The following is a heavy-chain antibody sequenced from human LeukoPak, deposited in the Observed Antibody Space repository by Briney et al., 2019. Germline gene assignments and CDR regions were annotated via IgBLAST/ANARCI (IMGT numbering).Heavy chain of an antibody. D-gene: IGHD1-14*01. J-gene: IGHJ6*02. CDR1: GGTFSSYA. CDR3: ARCPPDSVYYYGMDV. Sequence: SVKVSCKASGGTFSSYAISWVRQAPGQGLEWMGGIIPIFGTANYAQKFQDRVTITADESTSTAYMELSSLRSEDTAVYYCARCPPDSVYYYGMDVWGQGTTVTVSS. V-gene: IGHV1-69*13. CDR2: IIPIFGTA.